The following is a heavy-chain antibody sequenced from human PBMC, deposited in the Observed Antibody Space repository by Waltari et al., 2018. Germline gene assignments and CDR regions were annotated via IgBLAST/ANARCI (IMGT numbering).Heavy chain of an antibody. J-gene: IGHJ6*02. Sequence: QVQLVQSGAEVKKPGASVKVSCEDSGYTLPNYDFNWVQQATGPGLEGRGWINPKSVNAGDAQTFRDRSSMTRDTSTRPVSMGLSSLRSDDTAVYYCASRTMDEYGLDGWGQGTTVIVSS. V-gene: IGHV1-8*01. CDR3: ASRTMDEYGLDG. CDR2: INPKSVNA. CDR1: GYTLPNYD.